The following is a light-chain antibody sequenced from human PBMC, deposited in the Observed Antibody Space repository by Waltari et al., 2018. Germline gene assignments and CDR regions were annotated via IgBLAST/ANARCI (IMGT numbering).Light chain of an antibody. CDR3: MQGTHWPLMYT. CDR2: KVS. Sequence: DVVMTQSPLSLPVTLGQPASISCRSSQSLAYSDGNSYLNWFQQRPGQSPRRLIYKVSNRDSGVPDRFSGSGSGTDFTLKISRVEAEDVGVYYSMQGTHWPLMYTFGQGTKLEIK. CDR1: QSLAYSDGNSY. J-gene: IGKJ2*01. V-gene: IGKV2-30*01.